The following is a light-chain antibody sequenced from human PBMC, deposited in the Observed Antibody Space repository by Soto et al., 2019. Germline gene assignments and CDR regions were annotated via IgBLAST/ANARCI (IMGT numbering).Light chain of an antibody. J-gene: IGLJ1*01. CDR2: DVR. V-gene: IGLV2-14*03. CDR1: SSDVGYYNY. Sequence: QPVLTQPASVSGSPGQSITISCTGTSSDVGYYNYVSWYQQHPGKVPKLMIYDVRYRPSGVSDRFSGSKSGNTASLTLSGLQAEDEADYYCSSYTSTSTLVFGTGTKLTVL. CDR3: SSYTSTSTLV.